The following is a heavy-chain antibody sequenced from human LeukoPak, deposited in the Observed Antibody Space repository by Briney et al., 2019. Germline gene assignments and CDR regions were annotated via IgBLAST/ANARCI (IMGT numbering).Heavy chain of an antibody. D-gene: IGHD3-10*01. CDR2: SYPNSGGT. CDR3: AREAYDSGSFRTDYYYMDV. Sequence: ASVKVSCKASGYTFTGYYMHWVRQAPRQGLEWMGWSYPNSGGTNYAQKFQGRVTVTRDTSISTAYMELSRLRSDDTAVYYCAREAYDSGSFRTDYYYMDVWGKGTTVTISS. J-gene: IGHJ6*03. CDR1: GYTFTGYY. V-gene: IGHV1-2*02.